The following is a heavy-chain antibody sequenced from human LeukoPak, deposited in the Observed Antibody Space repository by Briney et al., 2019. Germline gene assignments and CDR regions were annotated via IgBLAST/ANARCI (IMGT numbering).Heavy chain of an antibody. CDR2: ISYDGSNK. V-gene: IGHV3-30*18. J-gene: IGHJ4*02. CDR3: AKEDIAAAGYFDY. CDR1: GFTFSSYG. Sequence: GGSLRLSCAASGFTFSSYGMHWVRQAPGKGLEWVAVISYDGSNKYYADSVKGRFTISRDNSKNTLYLQMNSLRAEDTAVYYCAKEDIAAAGYFDYWGQGTLVIVSS. D-gene: IGHD6-13*01.